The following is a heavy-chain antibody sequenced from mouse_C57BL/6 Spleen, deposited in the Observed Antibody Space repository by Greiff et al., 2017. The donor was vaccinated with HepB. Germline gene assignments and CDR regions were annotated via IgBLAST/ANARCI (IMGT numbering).Heavy chain of an antibody. D-gene: IGHD2-3*01. Sequence: EVKLMESEGGLVQPGSSMKLSCTASGFTFSDYYMAWVRQVPEKGLEWVANINYDGSSTYYLDSLKSRFIISRDNAKNILYLQMSSLKSEDTATYYCARDEGYLAWFAYWGQGTLVTVSA. CDR3: ARDEGYLAWFAY. V-gene: IGHV5-16*01. J-gene: IGHJ3*01. CDR1: GFTFSDYY. CDR2: INYDGSST.